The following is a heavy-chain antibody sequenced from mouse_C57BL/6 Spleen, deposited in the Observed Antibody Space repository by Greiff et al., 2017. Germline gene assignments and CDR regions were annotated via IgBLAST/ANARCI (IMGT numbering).Heavy chain of an antibody. CDR3: SREEFDY. V-gene: IGHV1-82*01. J-gene: IGHJ2*01. CDR2: IYPGDGDT. CDR1: GYAFSSSW. Sequence: VKLMESGPELVKPGASVKISCKASGYAFSSSWMNWVKQRPGKGLEWIGRIYPGDGDTKYNGKFKGKAKLTADKSSSTAYMQLSSLTSEDSAVYFCSREEFDYWGTGTTLTVSS.